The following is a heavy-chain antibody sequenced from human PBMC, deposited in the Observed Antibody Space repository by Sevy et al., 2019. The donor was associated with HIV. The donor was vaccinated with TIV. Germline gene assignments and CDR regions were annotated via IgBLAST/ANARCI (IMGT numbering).Heavy chain of an antibody. CDR3: TRDDIYSHPWEFDW. D-gene: IGHD1-26*01. CDR1: GFTFSDYY. Sequence: ASVKVSCKASGFTFSDYYMQWVRQAPGQGLEWMGWFNPNNGDSRSAQKFQGRVTLTGDMSISTAYMELTRLRSDDTAIYFCTRDDIYSHPWEFDWWGHGALVTVSS. V-gene: IGHV1-2*02. CDR2: FNPNNGDS. J-gene: IGHJ4*01.